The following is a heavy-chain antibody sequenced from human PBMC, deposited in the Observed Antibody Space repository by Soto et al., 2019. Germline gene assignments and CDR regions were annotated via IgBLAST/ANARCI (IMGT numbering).Heavy chain of an antibody. V-gene: IGHV4-59*01. CDR2: IYYSGST. CDR1: GGSISSYY. Sequence: QVQLQESGPGLVRPSETLSLTCTVSGGSISSYYWSWIRQPPGKGLEWIGYIYYSGSTNYTPSLKSRVTISVGTSKNQFSLKLSSVTAADTAVYYCARRYGDAVDFWGQGTLVTVSS. J-gene: IGHJ4*02. D-gene: IGHD4-17*01. CDR3: ARRYGDAVDF.